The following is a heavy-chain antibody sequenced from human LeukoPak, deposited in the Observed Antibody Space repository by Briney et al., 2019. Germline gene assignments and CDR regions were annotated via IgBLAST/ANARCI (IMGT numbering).Heavy chain of an antibody. D-gene: IGHD4-11*01. J-gene: IGHJ4*02. CDR1: GFPFSSYA. V-gene: IGHV3-23*01. CDR2: IKSGGGGT. Sequence: GGSLRLSCAASGFPFSSYAMTWVRQAPGQGLEWVSTIKSGGGGTYYADSVEGRFTISRDNSNSTLFLQMNSLRAEDTAVYYCAKGDYSNFPDYWGQGTLVTVSS. CDR3: AKGDYSNFPDY.